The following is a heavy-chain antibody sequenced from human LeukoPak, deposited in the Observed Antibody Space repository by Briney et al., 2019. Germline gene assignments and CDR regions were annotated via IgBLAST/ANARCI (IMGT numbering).Heavy chain of an antibody. J-gene: IGHJ4*02. CDR3: ARGTRLGELSLYTY. D-gene: IGHD3-16*02. V-gene: IGHV3-11*04. Sequence: GGSLRLSCAASGFTLSDYYMSWIRQAPGKGLEWVSYISSSGSTIYYADSVKGRFTISRDNAKNSLYLQMNSLRAEDTAVYYCARGTRLGELSLYTYWGQGTLVTVSS. CDR2: ISSSGSTI. CDR1: GFTLSDYY.